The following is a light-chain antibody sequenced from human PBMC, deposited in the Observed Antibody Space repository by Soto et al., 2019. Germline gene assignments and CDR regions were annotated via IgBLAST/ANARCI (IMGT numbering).Light chain of an antibody. V-gene: IGLV2-14*01. CDR3: SPYTSGTTLSA. CDR2: EVG. CDR1: SSDIGGYEY. Sequence: QSVLTQPASVSGSPGQSITISCTGSSSDIGGYEYVSWYQQHPGKAPKLIISEVGNRPSGVSNRFSGSKSDNTASLTISGLQAEDEADYYCSPYTSGTTLSALATGTKATVL. J-gene: IGLJ1*01.